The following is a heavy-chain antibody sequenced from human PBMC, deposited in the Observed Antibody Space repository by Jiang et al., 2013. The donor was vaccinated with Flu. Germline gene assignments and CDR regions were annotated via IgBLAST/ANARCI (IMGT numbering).Heavy chain of an antibody. Sequence: IRQPPGKALEWLALIYWDDDKRYSPSLKSRLTITKDTSKNQVVLTMTNMDPVDTATYYCAHRGATRCFEGWGQGTLVTVSS. D-gene: IGHD3-10*02. CDR3: AHRGATRCFEG. V-gene: IGHV2-5*02. CDR2: IYWDDDK. J-gene: IGHJ4*02.